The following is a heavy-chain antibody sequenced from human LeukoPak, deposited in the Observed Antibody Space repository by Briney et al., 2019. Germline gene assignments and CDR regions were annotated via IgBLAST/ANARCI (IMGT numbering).Heavy chain of an antibody. V-gene: IGHV4-38-2*02. J-gene: IGHJ5*02. CDR1: GYSIRRGYY. CDR2: TYHSGNT. CDR3: AREGDSSSVGWFDP. Sequence: SDTLSLTRTVSGYSIRRGYYRGWIRQPPGKGLDWIGRTYHSGNTHYNPSLKSRVTIAVDTSKNQFSLKLSSVTAADTAVYCCAREGDSSSVGWFDPWGQGTLVTVSS. D-gene: IGHD6-13*01.